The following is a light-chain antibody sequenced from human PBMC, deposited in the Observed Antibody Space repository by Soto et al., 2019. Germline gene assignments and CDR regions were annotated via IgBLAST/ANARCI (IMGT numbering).Light chain of an antibody. Sequence: PGERATLSCRASQSVTSRYLARYQQKPGQAPRLLIYDASNRATGIPARFSGSGSGTDFTLTISSLEPEDFAVYYCQQRSNWPLTFGGGTKVDI. CDR2: DAS. CDR3: QQRSNWPLT. V-gene: IGKV3-11*01. J-gene: IGKJ4*01. CDR1: QSVTSRY.